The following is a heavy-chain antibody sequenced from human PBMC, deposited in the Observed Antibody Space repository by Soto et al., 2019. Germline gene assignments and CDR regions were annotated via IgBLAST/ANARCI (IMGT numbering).Heavy chain of an antibody. CDR2: IHPGDSDT. D-gene: IGHD6-19*01. V-gene: IGHV5-51*01. J-gene: IGHJ4*02. CDR3: ARQDGSALFFFDF. CDR1: GYSFTYW. Sequence: GASLKISCKGSGYSFTYWIAWVRQMPGRGLEWMGVIHPGDSDTRYSPSFQGQATISADTSISTAYLQWSSLKASDTAIYYCARQDGSALFFFDFWGLGTLVTVSS.